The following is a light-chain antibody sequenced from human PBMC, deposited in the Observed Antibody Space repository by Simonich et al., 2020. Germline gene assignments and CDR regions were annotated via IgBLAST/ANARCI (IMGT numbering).Light chain of an antibody. J-gene: IGKJ5*01. CDR3: QQYYSTPIT. CDR2: WAS. V-gene: IGKV4-1*01. CDR1: QSVLYSSNNKNY. Sequence: DIVMTQSTDSLAVSLGERAPINCKSSQSVLYSSNNKNYLAWYQQKPGQPPKLLIYWASTRESGVPDRFSGSGSGTDFTRTISSLQAEDVAVYYCQQYYSTPITFGQGTRLEIK.